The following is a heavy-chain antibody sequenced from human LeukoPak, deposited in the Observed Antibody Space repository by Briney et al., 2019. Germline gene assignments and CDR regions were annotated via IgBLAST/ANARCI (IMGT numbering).Heavy chain of an antibody. D-gene: IGHD2-2*01. CDR3: ARAGFSSTSLFYYYYGMDV. V-gene: IGHV4-59*01. CDR1: GGSISSYY. J-gene: IGHJ6*02. Sequence: PSETLSLTCTVSGGSISSYYWSWIRQPPGKGLEWIGYIYYSGSTNYNPSLKSRVTISVDTSRNQFSLKLSSVTAADTAVYYCARAGFSSTSLFYYYYGMDVWGQGTTVTVSS. CDR2: IYYSGST.